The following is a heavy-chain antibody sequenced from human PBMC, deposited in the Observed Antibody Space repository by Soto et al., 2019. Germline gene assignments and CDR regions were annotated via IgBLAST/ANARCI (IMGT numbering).Heavy chain of an antibody. D-gene: IGHD2-2*01. CDR1: GGFIRSSSYY. V-gene: IGHV4-39*01. CDR3: ARHPAYSSEKFDF. CDR2: IYYTGSA. Sequence: SETLSLTCTVSGGFIRSSSYYWDWIRRSPGRTLEWIGTIYYTGSAYYNPSLKSRVTISVDTSKNQFSLNLTSVTAADTSIYYCARHPAYSSEKFDFWGQGTLVTV. J-gene: IGHJ4*02.